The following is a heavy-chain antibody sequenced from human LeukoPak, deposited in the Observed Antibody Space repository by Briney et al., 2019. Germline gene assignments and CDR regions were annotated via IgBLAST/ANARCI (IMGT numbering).Heavy chain of an antibody. CDR2: IWYDGSNK. D-gene: IGHD3-22*01. CDR3: AKDLGYYDSSGAFDI. CDR1: GFTFSSYG. V-gene: IGHV3-33*06. J-gene: IGHJ3*02. Sequence: GRSLRLSCAASGFTFSSYGMHWVRQAPGKGLEWVAVIWYDGSNKYYADSVKGRFIISRDNSKNTLYLQMNSLRAEDTAVYYCAKDLGYYDSSGAFDIWGQGTMVTVSS.